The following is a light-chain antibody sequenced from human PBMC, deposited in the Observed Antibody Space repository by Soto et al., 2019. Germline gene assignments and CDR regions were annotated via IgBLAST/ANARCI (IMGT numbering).Light chain of an antibody. CDR1: SRDVGSYNL. Sequence: QSALTQPASVSGSPGQSITISCTGTSRDVGSYNLVSWYQQHPGKAPKLMIYEVTKRPSGVSNRFSGSKSGNTASLTISGLQAEDEADYYCCSYAGSSYVVFGGGTQLTVL. CDR2: EVT. J-gene: IGLJ2*01. CDR3: CSYAGSSYVV. V-gene: IGLV2-23*02.